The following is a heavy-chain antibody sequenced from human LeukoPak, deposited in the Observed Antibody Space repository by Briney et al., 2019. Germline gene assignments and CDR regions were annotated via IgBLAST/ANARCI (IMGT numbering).Heavy chain of an antibody. V-gene: IGHV3-74*01. CDR1: GFTFSSYW. D-gene: IGHD3-3*01. CDR3: TTDPTYYDFWSGYYKGDY. J-gene: IGHJ4*02. Sequence: GGSLRPSCAASGFTFSSYWMHWVRQAPGKGLVWVSRINSDGISTSYADSVKGRFTISRDNAKNTLYLQMNSLKTEDTAVYYCTTDPTYYDFWSGYYKGDYWGQGTLVTVSS. CDR2: INSDGIST.